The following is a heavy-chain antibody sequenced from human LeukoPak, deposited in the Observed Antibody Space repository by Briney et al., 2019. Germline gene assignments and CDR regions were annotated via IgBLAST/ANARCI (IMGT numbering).Heavy chain of an antibody. J-gene: IGHJ4*02. D-gene: IGHD6-19*01. CDR1: GFTFSSYG. CDR2: IWYDGSNK. Sequence: PGRSLRLSCAASGFTFSSYGMHWVRQAPGKGLEWVAVIWYDGSNKYYADSVKGRFTISRDNSKNTLYLQMNILSAEDTAVYYCARDQSSSGWYFDYWGQGTLVTVSS. V-gene: IGHV3-33*01. CDR3: ARDQSSSGWYFDY.